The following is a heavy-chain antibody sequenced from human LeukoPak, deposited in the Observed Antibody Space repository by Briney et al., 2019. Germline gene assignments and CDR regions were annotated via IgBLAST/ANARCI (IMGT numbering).Heavy chain of an antibody. CDR2: IYYSGST. V-gene: IGHV4-30-4*07. CDR1: GGSISSGGYS. J-gene: IGHJ3*02. CDR3: ARDYGGGIGGVIVMWAFDI. D-gene: IGHD3-16*02. Sequence: PSETLSLTCAVSGGSISSGGYSWSWIRQPPGKGLEWIGYIYYSGSTYYNPSLKSRVTISVDTSKNQFSLKLSSVTAADTAVYYCARDYGGGIGGVIVMWAFDIWGQGTMVTVSS.